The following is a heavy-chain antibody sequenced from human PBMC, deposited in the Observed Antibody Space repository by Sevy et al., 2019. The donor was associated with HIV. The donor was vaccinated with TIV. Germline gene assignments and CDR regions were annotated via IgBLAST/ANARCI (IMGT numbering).Heavy chain of an antibody. CDR1: GYTFNLLD. Sequence: ASVKVSCKASGYTFNLLDINWVRQAPGQGPEWMGRMNPNIRSTGYAQKFQGRVTMTRDTSISTAYMELSSLTSEDTAVYYCARGIQAGVDYWGQGTLVTVSS. CDR3: ARGIQAGVDY. CDR2: MNPNIRST. J-gene: IGHJ4*02. V-gene: IGHV1-8*01. D-gene: IGHD3-10*01.